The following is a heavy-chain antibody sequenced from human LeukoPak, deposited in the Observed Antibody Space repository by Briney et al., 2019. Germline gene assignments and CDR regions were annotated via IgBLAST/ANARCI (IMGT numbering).Heavy chain of an antibody. Sequence: SETLSLTCAVYGGSFSGYYWSWIRQPPGKGLEWIGEINHSGSTNYNPSLKSRVTISVDTSKNQFSLKLSSVTAADTAVYYCARDGAWSGYFDYWGQGTLVTVSS. CDR2: INHSGST. V-gene: IGHV4-34*01. D-gene: IGHD3-3*01. J-gene: IGHJ4*02. CDR1: GGSFSGYY. CDR3: ARDGAWSGYFDY.